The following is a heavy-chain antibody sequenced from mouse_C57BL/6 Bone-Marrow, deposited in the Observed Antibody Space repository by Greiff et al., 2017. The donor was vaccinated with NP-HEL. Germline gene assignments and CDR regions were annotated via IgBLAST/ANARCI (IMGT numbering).Heavy chain of an antibody. CDR3: TSYSNYDGLYAMDY. J-gene: IGHJ4*01. CDR1: GYTFTSYW. V-gene: IGHV1-5*01. Sequence: VQLQQSGTVLARPGASVKMSCKTSGYTFTSYWMHWVKQRPGQGLEWIGAIYPGNSDTSYNQKFKGKAKLTAVTSASTAYMELSSLTSADSAVDYCTSYSNYDGLYAMDYWGQGTSVTVSS. D-gene: IGHD2-5*01. CDR2: IYPGNSDT.